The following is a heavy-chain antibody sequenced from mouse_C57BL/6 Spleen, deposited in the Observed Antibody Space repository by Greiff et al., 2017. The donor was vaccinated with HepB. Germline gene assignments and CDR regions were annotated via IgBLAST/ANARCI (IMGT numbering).Heavy chain of an antibody. CDR3: AREDYYFDY. CDR2: ISDGGSYT. J-gene: IGHJ2*01. CDR1: GFTFSSYA. Sequence: EVNLVESGGGLVKPGGSLKLSCAASGFTFSSYAMSWVRQTPEKRLEWVATISDGGSYTYYPDNVKGRFTISRDNAKNNLYLQMSHLKSEDTAMYYCAREDYYFDYWGQGTTLTVSS. V-gene: IGHV5-4*01.